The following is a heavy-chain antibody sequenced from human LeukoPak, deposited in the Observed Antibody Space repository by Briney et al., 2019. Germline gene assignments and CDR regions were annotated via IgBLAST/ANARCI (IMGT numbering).Heavy chain of an antibody. Sequence: SVTVSCTASGGTFSSYAISWVRQAPGQGLEWIGGIIPIFGTANYAQKFQGRVTITADESTSTAYMELSSLRSEDTAVYYCARNPPRTGDFNSWGQGALVTVSS. D-gene: IGHD7-27*01. CDR1: GGTFSSYA. CDR2: IIPIFGTA. J-gene: IGHJ4*02. CDR3: ARNPPRTGDFNS. V-gene: IGHV1-69*13.